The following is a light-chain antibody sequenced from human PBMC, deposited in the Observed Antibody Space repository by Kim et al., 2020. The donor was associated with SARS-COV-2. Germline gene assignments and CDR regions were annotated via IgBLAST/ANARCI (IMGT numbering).Light chain of an antibody. CDR2: TAS. CDR1: RGISSW. J-gene: IGKJ1*01. Sequence: DIQMTQSPSSVSASVGDRVTITCRASRGISSWLAWYQQKPGTAPKLLIYTASSLQSGVPSRFSGSGSGTDFTLTISSLQYEDFATYYCQQTGSYPWTFGRGTKVDIK. V-gene: IGKV1-12*01. CDR3: QQTGSYPWT.